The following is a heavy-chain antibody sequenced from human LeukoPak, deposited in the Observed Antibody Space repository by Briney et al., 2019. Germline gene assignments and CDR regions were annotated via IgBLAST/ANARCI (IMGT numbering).Heavy chain of an antibody. J-gene: IGHJ4*02. Sequence: GGSLRLSCAASGFTFSSYAMHWVRQAPGKGLEWVAVRSYDGSNKYYADSVKGRFTISRDNSKNTLYLQMNSLRAEDTAVYYCARDSGWIQLWLGYFDYWGQGTLVTVSS. V-gene: IGHV3-30*04. CDR3: ARDSGWIQLWLGYFDY. CDR1: GFTFSSYA. D-gene: IGHD5-18*01. CDR2: RSYDGSNK.